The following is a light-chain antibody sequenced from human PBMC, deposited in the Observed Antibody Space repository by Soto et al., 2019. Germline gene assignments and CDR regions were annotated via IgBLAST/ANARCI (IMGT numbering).Light chain of an antibody. Sequence: QSALTQPPSASGSPGQSVTISCTGTSSDVGGYNYVSWYQQHPGKAPKLMISEVSKRPSGVPDRFSGSKSGNTASLTVSGLQAEDEDDYYCRSYAGGNNWVFGGGTKLTVL. CDR1: SSDVGGYNY. J-gene: IGLJ3*02. V-gene: IGLV2-8*01. CDR3: RSYAGGNNWV. CDR2: EVS.